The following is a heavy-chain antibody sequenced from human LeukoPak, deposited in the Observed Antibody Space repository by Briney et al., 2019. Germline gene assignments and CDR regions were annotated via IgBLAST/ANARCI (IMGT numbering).Heavy chain of an antibody. V-gene: IGHV1-2*02. J-gene: IGHJ3*02. CDR3: ARDVRAYDAFDI. CDR2: INPNSGGT. D-gene: IGHD2-8*01. CDR1: GYTFTSYA. Sequence: ASVKVSCKASGYTFTSYAMNWVRQAPGQGLEWMGWINPNSGGTNYAQKFQGRVTMTRDTSISTAYMELSRLRSDDTAVYYRARDVRAYDAFDIWGQGTMVTVSS.